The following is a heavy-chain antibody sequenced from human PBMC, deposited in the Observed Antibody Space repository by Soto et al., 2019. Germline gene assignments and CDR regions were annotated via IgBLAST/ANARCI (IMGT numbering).Heavy chain of an antibody. CDR3: VRGGIGYCSGGTCYYTSFDI. V-gene: IGHV3-7*01. J-gene: IGHJ3*02. CDR1: GFTFSSYW. D-gene: IGHD2-15*01. Sequence: GGSLKHSCAATGFTFSSYWMSWVRQAPGKGLEWVANIKEDGNEKYYVDSVKGRFTISRDNAKSSLYVQLNSLRVEDTAVYYCVRGGIGYCSGGTCYYTSFDIWG. CDR2: IKEDGNEK.